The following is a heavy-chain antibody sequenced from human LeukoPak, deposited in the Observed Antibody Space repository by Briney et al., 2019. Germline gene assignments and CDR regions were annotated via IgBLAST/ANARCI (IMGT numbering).Heavy chain of an antibody. V-gene: IGHV3-7*01. CDR1: GFTFSSYY. Sequence: PGGSLRLSCAASGFTFSSYYMSWVRQAPGKGLEWVANIKQDGSEKLYVDSVKGRFTISRDNAKNTLYLQVNNLRAEDTAVYYCARGPNSNWSGLDFWGQGTLLTVSS. J-gene: IGHJ4*02. CDR2: IKQDGSEK. D-gene: IGHD6-6*01. CDR3: ARGPNSNWSGLDF.